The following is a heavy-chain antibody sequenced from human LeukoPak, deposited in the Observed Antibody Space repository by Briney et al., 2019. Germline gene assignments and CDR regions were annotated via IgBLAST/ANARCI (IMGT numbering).Heavy chain of an antibody. D-gene: IGHD6-13*01. Sequence: GASVKVSCKASGYTFTSYGISWVRQAPGQGLEWMGWISAYNGNTNYAQKFQGRVTITADKSTSTAYMELSSLRSEDTAVYYCARDSAAGRVYFDYWGQGTLVTVSS. CDR1: GYTFTSYG. J-gene: IGHJ4*02. CDR3: ARDSAAGRVYFDY. CDR2: ISAYNGNT. V-gene: IGHV1-18*01.